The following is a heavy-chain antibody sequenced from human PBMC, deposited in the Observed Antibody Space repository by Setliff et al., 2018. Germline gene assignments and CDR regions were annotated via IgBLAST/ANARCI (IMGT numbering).Heavy chain of an antibody. CDR1: GFTFDDYV. CDR3: ARVRPCGVDCSTGVGGPYYFDH. J-gene: IGHJ4*02. CDR2: INRNGGRI. Sequence: GSLRLSCAASGFTFDDYVMSWVRQAPGKGLEWVSDINRNGGRIGYADPVKGRFTISRDNAKNSLYLQMNSLGAEDTAVYYCARVRPCGVDCSTGVGGPYYFDHWGQGTLVTVSS. V-gene: IGHV3-20*04. D-gene: IGHD2-21*02.